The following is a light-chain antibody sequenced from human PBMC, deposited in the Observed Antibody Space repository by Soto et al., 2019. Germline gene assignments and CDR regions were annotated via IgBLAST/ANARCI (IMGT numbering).Light chain of an antibody. J-gene: IGLJ3*02. CDR3: SSYTSTNTQV. CDR1: SSDVGVYNY. V-gene: IGLV2-14*01. CDR2: EVS. Sequence: QSALTQPASVSGSPGQSITMSCTGTSSDVGVYNYVSWYQHHPGKAPKLMIYEVSERPSGVSNRFSGSKSGNTASLTISGLQAEDEADYYCSSYTSTNTQVFGGGTKLTVL.